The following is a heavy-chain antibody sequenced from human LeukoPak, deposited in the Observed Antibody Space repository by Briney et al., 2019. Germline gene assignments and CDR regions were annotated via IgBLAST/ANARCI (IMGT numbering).Heavy chain of an antibody. Sequence: SSETLSLTCTVFYGSFSGYYWSWIRQSPGKGLEWIGEINHGGSTNYNPSLKSRVTISVDTSKNQFSLKLRSVTAADTAGYYCARGYYDILTGKGYFDYWGQGTLVTVSS. CDR1: YGSFSGYY. CDR2: INHGGST. V-gene: IGHV4-34*01. J-gene: IGHJ4*02. D-gene: IGHD3-9*01. CDR3: ARGYYDILTGKGYFDY.